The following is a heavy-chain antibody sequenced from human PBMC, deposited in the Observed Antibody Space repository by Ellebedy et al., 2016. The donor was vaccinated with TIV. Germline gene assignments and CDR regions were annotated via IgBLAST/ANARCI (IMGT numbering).Heavy chain of an antibody. J-gene: IGHJ5*02. CDR1: GFTFSSYG. V-gene: IGHV3-74*01. D-gene: IGHD3-10*01. CDR2: INSDGSST. CDR3: ARDVLFGEIWP. Sequence: GGSLRLSCAASGFTFSSYGMHWVRQAPGKGLEWVSRINSDGSSTSYADSVKGRFTISRDTAKNTLYLQMNSLTVEDTALYYCARDVLFGEIWPWGQGTLVTVSS.